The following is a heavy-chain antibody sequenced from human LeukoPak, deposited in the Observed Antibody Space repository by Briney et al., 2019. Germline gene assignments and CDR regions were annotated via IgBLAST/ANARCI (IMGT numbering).Heavy chain of an antibody. CDR2: ISGSGGST. Sequence: PGGSLRLSCAASRFTFSSYAMSWVRQAPGKGLEWVSAISGSGGSTYYADSVKGRFTISRDNSKNTLYLQMNSLRAEDTAVYYCATLPNYDILTGYSSGYWGQGTLVTVSS. CDR3: ATLPNYDILTGYSSGY. V-gene: IGHV3-23*01. D-gene: IGHD3-9*01. CDR1: RFTFSSYA. J-gene: IGHJ4*02.